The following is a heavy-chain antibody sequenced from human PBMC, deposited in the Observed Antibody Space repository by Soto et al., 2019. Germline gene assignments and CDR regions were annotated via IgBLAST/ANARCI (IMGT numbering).Heavy chain of an antibody. Sequence: QVQLVQSGAEVKKPGASVKVSCKASGYTFSTYVMHWVRQAPGQRLEWMGWINAGNDNTKFSQKFKGRATITTDTSASTVYMEVSSLSSDDTAVYYYARVGQYYYGMDVWGQGTTFTVSS. D-gene: IGHD4-4*01. CDR2: INAGNDNT. J-gene: IGHJ6*02. V-gene: IGHV1-3*01. CDR3: ARVGQYYYGMDV. CDR1: GYTFSTYV.